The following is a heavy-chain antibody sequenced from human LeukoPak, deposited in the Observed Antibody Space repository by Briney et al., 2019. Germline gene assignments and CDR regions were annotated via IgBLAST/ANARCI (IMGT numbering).Heavy chain of an antibody. D-gene: IGHD4-23*01. CDR3: AREGGNGGFDY. Sequence: ASVKVSCTASGCTFNAYYLHLVRQAPGQGLEWMAWIHPNTGVTNYAQRFQGRVTMTRDTSISTAYMELSRLKSDDTAVYSCAREGGNGGFDYWGQGTLVTVSS. CDR1: GCTFNAYY. V-gene: IGHV1-2*02. CDR2: IHPNTGVT. J-gene: IGHJ4*02.